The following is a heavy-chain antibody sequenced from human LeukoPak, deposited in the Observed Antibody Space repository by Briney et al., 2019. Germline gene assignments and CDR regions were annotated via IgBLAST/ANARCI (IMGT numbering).Heavy chain of an antibody. V-gene: IGHV4-30-2*03. J-gene: IGHJ4*02. CDR3: ARHPGYNSGWYLNFDY. Sequence: SQTLSLTCTVSGGSISSGGYSWSWIRQPPGKGLEWIGNIYYSGSTYYNPSLKSRVTISVDTSKNQFSLKLSSVTAADTAVYYCARHPGYNSGWYLNFDYWGQGTLVTVSS. CDR1: GGSISSGGYS. D-gene: IGHD6-19*01. CDR2: IYYSGST.